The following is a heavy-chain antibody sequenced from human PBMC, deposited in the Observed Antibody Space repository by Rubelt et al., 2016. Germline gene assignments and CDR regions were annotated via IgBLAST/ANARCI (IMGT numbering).Heavy chain of an antibody. J-gene: IGHJ6*03. Sequence: HWVRQAPGKGLEWVAVIWYDGSNKYYADSVKGRFTISRDNSKNTLYLQMNSLRAEDTAVYYCVKPPYYDFPHRYMDVWGKGTTVTVSS. CDR2: IWYDGSNK. CDR3: VKPPYYDFPHRYMDV. D-gene: IGHD3-3*01. V-gene: IGHV3-33*06.